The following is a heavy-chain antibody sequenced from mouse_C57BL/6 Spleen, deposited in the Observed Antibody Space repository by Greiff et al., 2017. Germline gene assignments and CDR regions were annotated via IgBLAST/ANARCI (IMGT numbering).Heavy chain of an antibody. J-gene: IGHJ4*01. CDR2: IYPGSGST. CDR3: ARRSYYGNSYAMDY. D-gene: IGHD2-10*01. Sequence: QVHVKQPGAELVKPGASVKMSCKASGYTFTSYWITWVKQRPGQGLEWIGDIYPGSGSTNYNEKFKSKATLTVDTSSSTAYMQLSSLTSEDSAVYYCARRSYYGNSYAMDYWGQGTSVTVSS. CDR1: GYTFTSYW. V-gene: IGHV1-55*01.